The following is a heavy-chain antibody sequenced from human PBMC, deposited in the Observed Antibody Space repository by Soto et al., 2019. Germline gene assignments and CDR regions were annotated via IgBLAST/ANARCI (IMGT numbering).Heavy chain of an antibody. D-gene: IGHD6-13*01. CDR2: ISGSGGST. Sequence: GGSLRLSCAASGFTFSSYAMSWVRQAPGKGLEWVSAISGSGGSTYYADSVKGRFTISRDNSKNTLYLQMNSLRAEDTAVYYCAKVAVYSSSWTPSPANWFDPWGQRTLVTVSS. V-gene: IGHV3-23*01. CDR3: AKVAVYSSSWTPSPANWFDP. CDR1: GFTFSSYA. J-gene: IGHJ5*02.